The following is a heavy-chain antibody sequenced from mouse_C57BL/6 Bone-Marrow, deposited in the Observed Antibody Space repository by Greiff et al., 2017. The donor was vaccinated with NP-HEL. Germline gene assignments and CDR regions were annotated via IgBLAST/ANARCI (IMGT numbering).Heavy chain of an antibody. CDR1: GYTFTSYW. D-gene: IGHD1-1*01. CDR2: IDPSDSYT. J-gene: IGHJ1*03. Sequence: VQLQQPGAELVKPGASVKLSCKASGYTFTSYWMQWVKQRPGQGLEWIGEIDPSDSYTNYNQKFKGKATLTVDTSSSTAYMQTSSLTSEDSAVYYCARDDYGTKSYWYFDVWGTGTTVTVSS. V-gene: IGHV1-50*01. CDR3: ARDDYGTKSYWYFDV.